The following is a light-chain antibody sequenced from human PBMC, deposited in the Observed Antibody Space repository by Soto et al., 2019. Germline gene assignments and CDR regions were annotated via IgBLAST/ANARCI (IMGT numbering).Light chain of an antibody. Sequence: DIQMTQSPSTLSASVGDRVTITCRASQSISSWLAWYQQKPGKAPKLLIYKASSLESGVPSRFSGSGSGTEFTLTLSSLQPDDFPTYYCQQYNSSPWTFGQGTKVEIK. V-gene: IGKV1-5*03. CDR2: KAS. CDR1: QSISSW. CDR3: QQYNSSPWT. J-gene: IGKJ1*01.